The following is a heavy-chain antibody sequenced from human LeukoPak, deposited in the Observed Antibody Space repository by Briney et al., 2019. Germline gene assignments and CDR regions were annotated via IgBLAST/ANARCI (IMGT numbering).Heavy chain of an antibody. CDR3: ARDGLTGEELDY. CDR2: ISAYNGNT. D-gene: IGHD7-27*01. Sequence: GASVKVSCKASGGTFSSYAISWVRQAPGQGLEWMGWISAYNGNTNYAQKLQGRVTMTTDTSTSTAYMELRSLRSDDTAVYYCARDGLTGEELDYWGQGTLVTVSS. V-gene: IGHV1-18*01. J-gene: IGHJ4*02. CDR1: GGTFSSYA.